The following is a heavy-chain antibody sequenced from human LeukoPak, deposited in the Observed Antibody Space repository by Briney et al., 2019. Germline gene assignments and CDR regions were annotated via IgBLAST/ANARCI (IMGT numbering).Heavy chain of an antibody. D-gene: IGHD6-19*01. J-gene: IGHJ1*01. CDR3: ARHVSGSSAWYVYS. CDR2: IYYSGST. V-gene: IGHV4-39*01. Sequence: AETLSLTCTVSGGSISSGGYYWGWIRQPPGKGLEGIGSIYYSGSTYYNPSLKSRVTISIDTSKNQFSLKLSSVPAADTAVYYCARHVSGSSAWYVYSWGQGTLVTVSS. CDR1: GGSISSGGYY.